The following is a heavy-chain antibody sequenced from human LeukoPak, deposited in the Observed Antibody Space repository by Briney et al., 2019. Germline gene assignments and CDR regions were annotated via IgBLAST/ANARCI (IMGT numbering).Heavy chain of an antibody. Sequence: SETLSLTCTVSGGSISPFYWSWIRQPPGKGLEWIGYVHYSGRSDSNPSLKSRVSISVDASKNQFSLRLTSVTAADAAVYYCASLTSSGWFLDYWGRGTLVTVSS. D-gene: IGHD6-19*01. CDR2: VHYSGRS. CDR3: ASLTSSGWFLDY. V-gene: IGHV4-59*08. J-gene: IGHJ4*02. CDR1: GGSISPFY.